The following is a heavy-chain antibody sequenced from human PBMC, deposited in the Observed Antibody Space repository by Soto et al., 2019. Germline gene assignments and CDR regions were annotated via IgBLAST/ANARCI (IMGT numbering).Heavy chain of an antibody. Sequence: SQTLSLTCSVADGSISSYYWSCIRQPPGKGLEWIGYIYYSGSTNYNPSLKSRVTIPVDTSKNQFSLKLSSVIAADTAVYYCAKEPSHSGWFAFWGQGALVTVSS. J-gene: IGHJ4*02. CDR3: AKEPSHSGWFAF. D-gene: IGHD6-19*01. V-gene: IGHV4-59*01. CDR2: IYYSGST. CDR1: DGSISSYY.